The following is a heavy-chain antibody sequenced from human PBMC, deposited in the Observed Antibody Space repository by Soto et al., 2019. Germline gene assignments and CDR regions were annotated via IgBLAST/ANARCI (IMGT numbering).Heavy chain of an antibody. Sequence: VQLVESGGGLVQPGGSLRLSCAASGFTFSSYWMHWVRQAPGKGLVWVSRINSDGSSTSYADSVKGRFTISRDNAKNTLYLQMNSLRAEDTAVYYCARGIEWLLPTSTLDYWGQGTLVTVSS. J-gene: IGHJ4*02. CDR3: ARGIEWLLPTSTLDY. CDR1: GFTFSSYW. D-gene: IGHD3-22*01. V-gene: IGHV3-74*01. CDR2: INSDGSST.